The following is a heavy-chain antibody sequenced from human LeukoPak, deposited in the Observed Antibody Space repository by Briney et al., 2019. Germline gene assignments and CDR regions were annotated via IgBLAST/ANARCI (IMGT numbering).Heavy chain of an antibody. CDR3: ARAYSSGRGYYFDY. CDR1: GGTFSSYT. D-gene: IGHD6-19*01. Sequence: SVRVSCKASGGTFSSYTISWVRQAPGQGLEWMGRIIPILGIANYAQKFQGRVTITADKSTSTAYMELSSLRSEDTAVYYCARAYSSGRGYYFDYWGQGTLVTVSS. J-gene: IGHJ4*02. CDR2: IIPILGIA. V-gene: IGHV1-69*02.